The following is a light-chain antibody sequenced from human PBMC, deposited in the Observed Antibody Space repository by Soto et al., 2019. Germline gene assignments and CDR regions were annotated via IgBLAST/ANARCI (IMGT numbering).Light chain of an antibody. Sequence: QSVLTQPPSASGTPGQRVTISCSGSSSNIGRGYDVHWYQQFPGSAPRLLLSGDSNRPSGVPDRFSGSRSGTSASLAITGLQAEDEADYYCQTFDSSLTISWVFGGGTKLTVL. CDR2: GDS. J-gene: IGLJ3*02. CDR1: SSNIGRGYD. CDR3: QTFDSSLTISWV. V-gene: IGLV1-40*01.